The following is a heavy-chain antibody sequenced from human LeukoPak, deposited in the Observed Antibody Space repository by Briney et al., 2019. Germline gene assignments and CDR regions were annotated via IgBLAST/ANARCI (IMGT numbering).Heavy chain of an antibody. V-gene: IGHV3-21*01. D-gene: IGHD3-10*02. CDR3: AELGITMIGGV. J-gene: IGHJ6*04. CDR2: ITSSSSYV. Sequence: PGRSLRLSCEASGFTFSSYNMNWVRQAPGKRLEWVSSITSSSSYVFYADSVKGRFTISRDNAKNSLYLQMNGLRAEDTAVYYCAELGITMIGGVWGKGTTVTISS. CDR1: GFTFSSYN.